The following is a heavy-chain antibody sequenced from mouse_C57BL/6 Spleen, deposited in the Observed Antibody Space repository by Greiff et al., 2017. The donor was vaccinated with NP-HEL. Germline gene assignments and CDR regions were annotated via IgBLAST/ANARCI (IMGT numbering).Heavy chain of an antibody. V-gene: IGHV5-6*01. CDR3: ARRGITTVENWYFDV. Sequence: VQLKESGGDLVKPGGSLKLSCAASGFTFSSYGMSWVRQTPDKRLEWVATISSGGSYTYYPDSVKGRFTISRDNAKNTLYLQMSSLKSEDTAMYYCARRGITTVENWYFDVWGTGTTVTVSS. CDR2: ISSGGSYT. CDR1: GFTFSSYG. D-gene: IGHD1-1*01. J-gene: IGHJ1*03.